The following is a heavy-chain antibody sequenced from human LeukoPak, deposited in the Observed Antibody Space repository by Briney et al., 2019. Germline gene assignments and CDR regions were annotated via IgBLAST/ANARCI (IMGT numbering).Heavy chain of an antibody. CDR3: ARDRWYDSSGYIAAFDY. J-gene: IGHJ4*02. CDR2: IWYDGSNQ. Sequence: GGSLRLSCEASGFTFSRFGMHWVRQAPGKGLEWVAVIWYDGSNQDYADSVKGRFTISRDNSKNTLYLQVSSLRAEDTAVYYCARDRWYDSSGYIAAFDYWGQGTLVTVS. D-gene: IGHD3-22*01. V-gene: IGHV3-33*01. CDR1: GFTFSRFG.